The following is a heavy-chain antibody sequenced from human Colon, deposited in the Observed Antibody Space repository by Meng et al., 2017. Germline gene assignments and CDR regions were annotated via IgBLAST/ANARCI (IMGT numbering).Heavy chain of an antibody. Sequence: GGSLRLSCAASGFTFHDYAMHWVRQVPGKGLEWVSGISWNSISTEYADSVKGRFNISRDNAKNFLYLQMNSLRVEDSALYYCVKDDNGWYTEGAFDLWGQGTMVTVSS. CDR1: GFTFHDYA. V-gene: IGHV3-9*01. CDR3: VKDDNGWYTEGAFDL. D-gene: IGHD6-19*01. J-gene: IGHJ3*01. CDR2: ISWNSIST.